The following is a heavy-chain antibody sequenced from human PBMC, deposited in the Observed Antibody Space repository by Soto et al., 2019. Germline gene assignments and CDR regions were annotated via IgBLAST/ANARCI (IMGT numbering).Heavy chain of an antibody. J-gene: IGHJ6*02. CDR2: ISYPGIDK. CDR1: GFTFSSYG. V-gene: IGHV3-30*18. Sequence: QVQLVESGGGVVQPGTSLRLSCAASGFTFSSYGMHWVRQAPGKGLEWVAVISYPGIDKYYADSVKGRFTISRDNSKNTLYLQMTSWRAEDTALNYCGEKGTSPDYYSSYGMNAWGQGTRSPSP. CDR3: GEKGTSPDYYSSYGMNA.